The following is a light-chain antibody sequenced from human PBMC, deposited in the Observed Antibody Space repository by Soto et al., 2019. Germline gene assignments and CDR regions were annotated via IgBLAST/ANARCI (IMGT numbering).Light chain of an antibody. V-gene: IGLV2-14*01. J-gene: IGLJ1*01. CDR2: EVS. CDR1: SSDVGAYKY. CDR3: CSYTGSSPLV. Sequence: QSALTQPASVSGSPGQSITISCTGTSSDVGAYKYVSWYQQHPGKAPKLMIYEVSNRPSGVSNRFSGSKSGNTASLTISGLQAEDEADYHCCSYTGSSPLVFGTGTKLTVL.